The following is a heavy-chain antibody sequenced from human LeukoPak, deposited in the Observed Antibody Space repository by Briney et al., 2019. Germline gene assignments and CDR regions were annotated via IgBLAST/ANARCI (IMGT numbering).Heavy chain of an antibody. CDR3: ARGSPAKWLRRNSIDY. Sequence: ASVKVSCKASGYTFTSYYMHWVRQAPGQGLEWMGIINPSGGSTSYAQKFQGRVTMTRDMSTSTVYMELSSLRSEDTAVYYCARGSPAKWLRRNSIDYWGQGTLVTVSS. V-gene: IGHV1-46*01. CDR1: GYTFTSYY. J-gene: IGHJ4*02. D-gene: IGHD3-22*01. CDR2: INPSGGST.